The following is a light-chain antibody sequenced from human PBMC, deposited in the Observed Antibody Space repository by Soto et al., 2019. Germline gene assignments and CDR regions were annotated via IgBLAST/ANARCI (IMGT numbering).Light chain of an antibody. Sequence: QSALTQPASVSGSPGQSITISCTGTISDVGTYNLVSWYQQRPGEAPKLVIYEVTKRPLGVSYRFSASKSGSTASLTISGLQAEDEADDYCCSYAGSHTLVFGGGTKLTVL. CDR2: EVT. V-gene: IGLV2-23*02. CDR3: CSYAGSHTLV. CDR1: ISDVGTYNL. J-gene: IGLJ3*02.